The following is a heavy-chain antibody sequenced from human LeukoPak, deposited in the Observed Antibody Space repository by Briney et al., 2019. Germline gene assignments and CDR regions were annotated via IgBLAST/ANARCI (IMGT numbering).Heavy chain of an antibody. D-gene: IGHD2-2*02. V-gene: IGHV1-46*01. J-gene: IGHJ6*03. CDR1: GYTFTRYY. Sequence: GASVKVSCKASGYTFTRYYMHWVRQAPGRGLEWMGIINPSGGSTSYAQKFQGRVTMTRDMSTSTVYMELSSLRSEDTAVYYCARVAAEVVGVPGAIGFGWLRRDYYYMDVWGKGTTVTVSS. CDR2: INPSGGST. CDR3: ARVAAEVVGVPGAIGFGWLRRDYYYMDV.